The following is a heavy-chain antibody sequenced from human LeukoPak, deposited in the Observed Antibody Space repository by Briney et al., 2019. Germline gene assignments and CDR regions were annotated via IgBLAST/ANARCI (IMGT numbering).Heavy chain of an antibody. CDR2: IYHSGST. V-gene: IGHV4-59*12. Sequence: SETLSLTCTVTGGSISSYYWSWIRQPPGKGLEWIGYIYHSGSTNYNPSLKSRVTISVDTSKNQFSLKLSSVTAADTAVYYCARAGVAARRIDYWGQGTLVTVSS. D-gene: IGHD6-6*01. CDR3: ARAGVAARRIDY. J-gene: IGHJ4*02. CDR1: GGSISSYY.